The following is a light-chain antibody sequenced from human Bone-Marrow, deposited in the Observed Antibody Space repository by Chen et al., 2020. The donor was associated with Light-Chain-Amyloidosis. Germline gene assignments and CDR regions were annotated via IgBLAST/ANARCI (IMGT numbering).Light chain of an antibody. CDR3: QQRSNWIT. Sequence: ETVLTQSPATLSLSPGERATLPCRASQSISDYLVWYQQKPGQAPRPLIYDASNRATGITARFSGRGSGADFTLTISSLEPEDFAVYYCQQRSNWITVGQGTRVEIK. J-gene: IGKJ5*01. CDR1: QSISDY. V-gene: IGKV3-11*01. CDR2: DAS.